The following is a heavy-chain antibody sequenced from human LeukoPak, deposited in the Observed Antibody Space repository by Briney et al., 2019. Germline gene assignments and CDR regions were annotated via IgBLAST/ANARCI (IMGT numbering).Heavy chain of an antibody. CDR3: ARDNSGSYGFAY. CDR1: GFSFNTYN. J-gene: IGHJ4*02. V-gene: IGHV3-21*01. Sequence: GGSLRLSCAASGFSFNTYNMNWVRQAPGKGLEWVSSISSSSSYIYYADSVKGRFTISRDNAKNSLYLQMNSLRAEDTAVYYCARDNSGSYGFAYWGQGTLVTVSS. CDR2: ISSSSSYI. D-gene: IGHD1-26*01.